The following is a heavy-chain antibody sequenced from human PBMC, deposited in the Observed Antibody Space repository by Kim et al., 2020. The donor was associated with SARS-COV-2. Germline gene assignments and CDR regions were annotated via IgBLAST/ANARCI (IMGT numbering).Heavy chain of an antibody. Sequence: SETLSLTCAVYGGSFSGYYWSWIRQPPGKGLEWIGEINHSGSTNYNPSLKSRVTISVDTSKNQFSLKLSSVTAADTSVYYCARSTTMTTFYYSYYGMDVWGQGTTVTVSS. V-gene: IGHV4-34*01. CDR2: INHSGST. D-gene: IGHD4-17*01. CDR1: GGSFSGYY. J-gene: IGHJ6*02. CDR3: ARSTTMTTFYYSYYGMDV.